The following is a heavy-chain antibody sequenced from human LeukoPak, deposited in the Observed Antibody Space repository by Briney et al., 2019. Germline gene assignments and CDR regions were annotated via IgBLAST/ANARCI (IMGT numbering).Heavy chain of an antibody. Sequence: SETLSLTCTVSGDSFSYFYWSWIRQPPGKGLEWIGYIYNSGSTSYNPSLKTRVTMSVDTSKNQFSLKLSSVTAADTAVYYCARGPLTMTRGFDPWGQGTLVTVSS. CDR2: IYNSGST. D-gene: IGHD4-17*01. V-gene: IGHV4-59*12. J-gene: IGHJ5*02. CDR3: ARGPLTMTRGFDP. CDR1: GDSFSYFY.